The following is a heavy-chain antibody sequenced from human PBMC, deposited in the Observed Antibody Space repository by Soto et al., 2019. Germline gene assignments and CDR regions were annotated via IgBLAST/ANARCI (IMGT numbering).Heavy chain of an antibody. CDR2: IWYDGSNK. CDR3: ARGRYLNDY. CDR1: GFTFSSYG. J-gene: IGHJ4*02. Sequence: QVQLVESGGGVAQPGRSLRLSCAASGFTFSSYGMHWVRQAPGKGLEWVALIWYDGSNKYYADSVKGRFTISRDNSKNTLYLQMNSLRAEDTAVYYCARGRYLNDYWGQGTLVTVSS. V-gene: IGHV3-33*01. D-gene: IGHD3-9*01.